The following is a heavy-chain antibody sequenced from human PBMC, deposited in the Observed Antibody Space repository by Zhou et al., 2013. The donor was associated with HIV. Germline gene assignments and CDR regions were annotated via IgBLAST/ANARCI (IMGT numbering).Heavy chain of an antibody. J-gene: IGHJ3*02. Sequence: QVQLVQSGAEVKKPGASVKVSCKASGYTFTSYYMHWVRQAPGQGLEWLGIINPSGGSTTYAQKFQGRVTMTRDTSTSTVYMELSSLRSEDTAVYFCARDRTALVRASFDIVGQGTMVTVSS. CDR1: GYTFTSYY. V-gene: IGHV1-46*01. D-gene: IGHD5-18*01. CDR2: INPSGGST. CDR3: ARDRTALVRASFDI.